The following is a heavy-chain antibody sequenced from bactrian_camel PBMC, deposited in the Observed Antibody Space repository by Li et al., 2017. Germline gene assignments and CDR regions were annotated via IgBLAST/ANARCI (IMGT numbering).Heavy chain of an antibody. CDR2: IDSDGST. J-gene: IGHJ4*01. CDR3: AVHRPPSSGAYCYASEVQYFAG. V-gene: IGHV3S55*01. D-gene: IGHD1*01. CDR1: GYAYPRYY. Sequence: HVQLLESGGGSVQSGGSLKLSCAVSGYAYPRYYMAWFRQRPGKEREGVAVIDSDGSTSYADSVKGRFTISKDNAKNTLYLQMNSLKPEDTAMYYCAVHRPPSSGAYCYASEVQYFAGWGQGTQVTVS.